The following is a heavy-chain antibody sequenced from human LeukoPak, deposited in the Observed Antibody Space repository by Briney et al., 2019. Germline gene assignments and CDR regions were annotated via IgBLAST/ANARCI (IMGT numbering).Heavy chain of an antibody. Sequence: ASVKVSCKTSGYTLTGYYMHWVRQAPGQGLEWMGWINPNNGGTKYAQKFQDRVTMTSDTSTSTAYMELSSLRSDDTAVYYCTRDPRGYSGYENWFDPWGQGTLVTVSS. D-gene: IGHD5-12*01. CDR3: TRDPRGYSGYENWFDP. V-gene: IGHV1-2*02. J-gene: IGHJ5*02. CDR2: INPNNGGT. CDR1: GYTLTGYY.